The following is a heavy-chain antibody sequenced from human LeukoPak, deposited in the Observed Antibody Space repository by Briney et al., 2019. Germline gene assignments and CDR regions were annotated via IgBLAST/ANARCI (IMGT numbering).Heavy chain of an antibody. CDR2: MNPNSGNT. CDR1: GYTFTSYD. V-gene: IGHV1-8*01. Sequence: GASVKVSCKASGYTFTSYDINWVRQATGQGLEWSGWMNPNSGNTGYAQKFQGRVTMTRNTSISTAYMELSSLRSEDTAVYYCARGRTGYDFWSGYSNGDAFDIWGQGTMVTVSS. CDR3: ARGRTGYDFWSGYSNGDAFDI. J-gene: IGHJ3*02. D-gene: IGHD3-3*01.